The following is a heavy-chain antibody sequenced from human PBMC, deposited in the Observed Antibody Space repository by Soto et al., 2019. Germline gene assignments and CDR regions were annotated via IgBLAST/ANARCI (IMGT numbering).Heavy chain of an antibody. V-gene: IGHV3-53*01. CDR1: EFTVRSNY. J-gene: IGHJ6*02. D-gene: IGHD6-6*01. Sequence: RLSCAASEFTVRSNYMSWVRQAPGKGLEWVSVIYSGGSTYYADSVKGRFTISRDNSKNTLYLQMNSLRAEDTAVYYCARARAIAARPYYYYGMDVWGQGTTVTVSS. CDR2: IYSGGST. CDR3: ARARAIAARPYYYYGMDV.